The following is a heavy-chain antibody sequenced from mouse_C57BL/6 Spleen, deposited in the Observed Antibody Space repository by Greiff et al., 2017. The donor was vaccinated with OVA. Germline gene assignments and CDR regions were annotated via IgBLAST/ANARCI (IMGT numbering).Heavy chain of an antibody. V-gene: IGHV1-15*01. Sequence: VQLVESGAELVRPGASVTLSCKASGYTFTDYEMHWVKQTPVHGLEWIGAIDPETGGTAYNQKFKGKAILTADKSSSTAYMELRSLTSEDSAVYYCSRSGYSNYYYAMDDWGQGTSVTVSS. CDR1: GYTFTDYE. CDR2: IDPETGGT. D-gene: IGHD2-5*01. J-gene: IGHJ4*01. CDR3: SRSGYSNYYYAMDD.